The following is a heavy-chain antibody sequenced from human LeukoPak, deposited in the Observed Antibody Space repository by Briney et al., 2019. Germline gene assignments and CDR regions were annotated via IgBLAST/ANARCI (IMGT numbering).Heavy chain of an antibody. Sequence: GGSLRLSCAASGFTFSDYWMSWVHQAPGKGLEWVANIKQDGSEKYYVDSVKGRFTISRDNAKNSLYLQMNSLRAEDTAVYYCARVDYYGSGSLDYWGQGTLVTVAS. J-gene: IGHJ4*02. CDR2: IKQDGSEK. CDR1: GFTFSDYW. V-gene: IGHV3-7*01. D-gene: IGHD3-10*01. CDR3: ARVDYYGSGSLDY.